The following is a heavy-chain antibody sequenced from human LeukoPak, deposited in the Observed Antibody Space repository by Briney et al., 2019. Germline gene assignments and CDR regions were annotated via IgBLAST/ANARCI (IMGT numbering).Heavy chain of an antibody. Sequence: GGSLRLSCAASGFTFSSYSMNWVRQAPGKGLEWVLSISSSSSYIYYADSVKGRFTISRDNAKNSLYLQMNSLRAEDTAVYYCARDHPYCSSTSCYGRGAFDIWGQGTMVTVSS. J-gene: IGHJ3*02. CDR2: ISSSSSYI. CDR3: ARDHPYCSSTSCYGRGAFDI. D-gene: IGHD2-2*01. V-gene: IGHV3-21*01. CDR1: GFTFSSYS.